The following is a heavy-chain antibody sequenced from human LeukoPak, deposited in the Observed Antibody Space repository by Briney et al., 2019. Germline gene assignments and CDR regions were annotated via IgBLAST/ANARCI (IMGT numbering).Heavy chain of an antibody. Sequence: PSETLSLTCAVYGGSFSGYYWSWIRQPPGKGLEWIGEINHSGSTNYNPSLKSRVTISVDTSKNQFSLKLSSVTAADTAVYYCARKEGYYDFWSGPNWFDPWGQGTLVTVSS. CDR2: INHSGST. CDR3: ARKEGYYDFWSGPNWFDP. V-gene: IGHV4-34*01. J-gene: IGHJ5*02. D-gene: IGHD3-3*01. CDR1: GGSFSGYY.